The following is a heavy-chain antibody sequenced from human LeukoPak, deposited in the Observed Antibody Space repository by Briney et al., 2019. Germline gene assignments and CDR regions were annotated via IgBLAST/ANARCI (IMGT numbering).Heavy chain of an antibody. J-gene: IGHJ4*02. V-gene: IGHV1-18*01. CDR1: GYPFISYF. CDR2: ISAYNGNT. D-gene: IGHD3-22*01. Sequence: GASVKVSCKASGYPFISYFIHWVRQAPGQGLEWMGWISAYNGNTNYAQKLQGRVTMTTDTSTTTVYMELRSLRSDDTAVYYCARGYYYDSSGNDYWGQGTLVTVSS. CDR3: ARGYYYDSSGNDY.